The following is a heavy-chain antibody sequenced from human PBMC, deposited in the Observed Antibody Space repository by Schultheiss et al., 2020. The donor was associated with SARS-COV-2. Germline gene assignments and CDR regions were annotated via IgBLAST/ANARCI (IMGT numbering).Heavy chain of an antibody. Sequence: SETLSLTCTVSGYSISSGYYWGWIRQPPGKGLEWIGSIYHSGSTDYNPSLKSRVTISVDTSKKNFSLKLRSVTDADTALYYCARASTETLALPDDYWGQGTLVTVSS. D-gene: IGHD4-17*01. CDR1: GYSISSGYY. J-gene: IGHJ4*02. CDR3: ARASTETLALPDDY. V-gene: IGHV4-38-2*02. CDR2: IYHSGST.